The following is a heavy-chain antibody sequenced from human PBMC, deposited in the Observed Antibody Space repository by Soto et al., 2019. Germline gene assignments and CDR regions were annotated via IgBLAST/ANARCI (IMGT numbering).Heavy chain of an antibody. V-gene: IGHV4-59*01. J-gene: IGHJ5*02. CDR1: GGSISSYY. CDR2: IYYSGST. CDR3: ARKGSSSCYNGCFHP. Sequence: SETLSLTCTVSGGSISSYYWSWIRQPPGKRLEWIGYIYYSGSTNYNPSLKSRVTISVDTSKNQFSLKLSSVTAADTAVYYCARKGSSSCYNGCFHPWGQGTLVTVSS. D-gene: IGHD6-13*01.